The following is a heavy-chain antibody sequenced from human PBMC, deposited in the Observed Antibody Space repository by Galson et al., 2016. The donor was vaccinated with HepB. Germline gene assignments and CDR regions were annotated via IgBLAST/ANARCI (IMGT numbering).Heavy chain of an antibody. CDR1: GDSVNSRFYY. CDR2: FYYSGST. Sequence: SETLSLTCTVSGDSVNSRFYYWGWIRQPPGKGLEWIGSFYYSGSTYYHLSPKGRVTVSVDTSKNQFSLNLSSVTAADTAVYYCSSHGQRITFGGVISWGQGTLVTVSS. J-gene: IGHJ5*02. D-gene: IGHD3-16*02. CDR3: SSHGQRITFGGVIS. V-gene: IGHV4-39*01.